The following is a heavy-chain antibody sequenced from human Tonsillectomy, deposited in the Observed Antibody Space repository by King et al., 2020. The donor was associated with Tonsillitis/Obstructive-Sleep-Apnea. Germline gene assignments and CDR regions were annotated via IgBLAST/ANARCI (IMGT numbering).Heavy chain of an antibody. J-gene: IGHJ4*02. CDR1: GFTVSNAW. Sequence: VQLVESGGGLVKPGGSLRLSCAACGFTVSNAWMSWVRQAPGKGLEWVGRIKSKTDGGTADYGAPVKGRFTISRDESKNTLYLQMSSLKTEDTAVYYCTTYDFWSGYSYWGQGTLVTVSS. CDR3: TTYDFWSGYSY. CDR2: IKSKTDGGTA. V-gene: IGHV3-15*01. D-gene: IGHD3-3*01.